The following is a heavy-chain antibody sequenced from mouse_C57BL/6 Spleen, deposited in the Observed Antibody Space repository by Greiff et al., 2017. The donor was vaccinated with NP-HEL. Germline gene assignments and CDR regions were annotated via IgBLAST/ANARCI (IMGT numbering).Heavy chain of an antibody. Sequence: QVQLQQPGAELVMPGASVKLSCKASGYTFTSYWMHWVKQRPGQGLEWIGEIDPSDSYTNYNQKFKGKSTLTVDKSSSTAYMQLSSLTSEDSAVYYCARCESMSYFDYWGQGTTLTVSS. CDR3: ARCESMSYFDY. CDR1: GYTFTSYW. CDR2: IDPSDSYT. J-gene: IGHJ2*01. V-gene: IGHV1-69*01.